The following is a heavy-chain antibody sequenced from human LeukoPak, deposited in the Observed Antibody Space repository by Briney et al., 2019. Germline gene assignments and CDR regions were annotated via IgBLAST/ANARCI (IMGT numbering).Heavy chain of an antibody. J-gene: IGHJ6*02. Sequence: EASVKASCKASGYTFTGYYMNWVRQAPGQGLEWMGQVNPKSGGTNFAQKFRSRVTMTRDTSINTAYMELSGLRSDDSAIYYCARDTSGYGMDVWGQGTTVTVSS. CDR2: VNPKSGGT. V-gene: IGHV1-2*06. D-gene: IGHD2-2*01. CDR3: ARDTSGYGMDV. CDR1: GYTFTGYY.